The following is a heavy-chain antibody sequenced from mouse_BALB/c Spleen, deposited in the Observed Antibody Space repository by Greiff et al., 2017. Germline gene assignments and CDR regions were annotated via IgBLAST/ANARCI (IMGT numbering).Heavy chain of an antibody. CDR1: GYSFTSYW. CDR3: TREDYYYGSSPWFAY. J-gene: IGHJ3*01. CDR2: IYPGNSDT. Sequence: EVQVVESGTVLARPGASVKMSCKASGYSFTSYWMHWVKQRPGQGLEWIGAIYPGNSDTSYNQKFKGKAKLTAVTSASTAYMELSSLTNEDSAVYYCTREDYYYGSSPWFAYWGQGTLVTVSA. V-gene: IGHV1-5*01. D-gene: IGHD1-1*01.